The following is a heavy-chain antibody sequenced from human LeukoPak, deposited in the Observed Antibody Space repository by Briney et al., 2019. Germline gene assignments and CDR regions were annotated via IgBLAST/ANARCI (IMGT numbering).Heavy chain of an antibody. CDR3: TGEYGGDGMEV. D-gene: IGHD3-10*01. J-gene: IGHJ6*02. CDR2: MYSGGSI. Sequence: GGSLRLSCAASGFTFSSYAMSWVRQAPGKGLEWISVMYSGGSIFYADSVKGRFTISRDNVKNMMYLQMDSLRAEDTALYYCTGEYGGDGMEVWGQGTTVIVSS. CDR1: GFTFSSYA. V-gene: IGHV3-53*01.